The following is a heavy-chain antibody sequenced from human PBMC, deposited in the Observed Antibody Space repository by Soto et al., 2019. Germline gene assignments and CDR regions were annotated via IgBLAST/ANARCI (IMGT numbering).Heavy chain of an antibody. CDR1: GINFRSYA. CDR2: FSGSGANT. D-gene: IGHD6-19*01. CDR3: AKGPHSSGWHYFDY. Sequence: GGALRLSCAAPGINFRSYAMSWVRQARGKGLEWVSTFSGSGANTYYADSVKGRFTISRDNSENTLYLQMISLRAEDMAIYYCAKGPHSSGWHYFDYWGQGTLVTVSS. V-gene: IGHV3-23*01. J-gene: IGHJ4*02.